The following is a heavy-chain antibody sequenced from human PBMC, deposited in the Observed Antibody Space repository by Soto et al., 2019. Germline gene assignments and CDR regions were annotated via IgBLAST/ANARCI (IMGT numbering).Heavy chain of an antibody. D-gene: IGHD6-19*01. CDR3: TADSPVAGGGRL. V-gene: IGHV3-15*07. CDR1: GFTFSEAW. Sequence: EVQLVESGGGLVKPGGSLRLSCAASGFTFSEAWMNWVRQAPGKGLEWVGRIKSKAAGGTTDYVAPVKGRFTISRDDSTNPVFLQMNGLKTEDTAVYYCTADSPVAGGGRLWGQGTLVSVSS. J-gene: IGHJ4*02. CDR2: IKSKAAGGTT.